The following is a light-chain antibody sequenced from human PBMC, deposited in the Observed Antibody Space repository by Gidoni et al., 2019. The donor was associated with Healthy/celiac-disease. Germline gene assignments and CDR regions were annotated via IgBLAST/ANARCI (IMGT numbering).Light chain of an antibody. J-gene: IGLJ3*02. V-gene: IGLV1-44*01. CDR1: SSNIGSNP. CDR3: AAGDDSLNGWV. Sequence: QSVLTQPPSASGTPGQRVTISCSGSSSNIGSNPVHWYQQLPGTAPKLLIYSNNQRPSVVPDRFSGSKSGTSASLAISGLQSEDEADYYCAAGDDSLNGWVFGGGTKLTGL. CDR2: SNN.